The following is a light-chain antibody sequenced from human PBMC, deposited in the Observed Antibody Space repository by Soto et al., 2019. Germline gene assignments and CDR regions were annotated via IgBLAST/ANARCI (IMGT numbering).Light chain of an antibody. J-gene: IGLJ2*01. CDR1: SSNIGNNY. Sequence: QSVLTQPPSVSAAPGQKVTISCSGSSSNIGNNYVSWYQQLPGTAPKLLIYDNNKRPSGIPHRFSGSKSGTSATLGITGLQTGDEGDYYCGTWDSSLNALVFGGGTKLTVL. V-gene: IGLV1-51*01. CDR3: GTWDSSLNALV. CDR2: DNN.